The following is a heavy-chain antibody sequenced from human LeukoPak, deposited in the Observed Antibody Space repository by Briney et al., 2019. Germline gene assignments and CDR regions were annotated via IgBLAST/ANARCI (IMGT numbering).Heavy chain of an antibody. J-gene: IGHJ4*02. V-gene: IGHV3-30*02. Sequence: GGSLRLSCAASGFTFSSYGMHWVRQAPGKGLEWVAFIRYDGSNKYYADSVKGRFTISRDNSKNTLYLQINSLRAEDTAIYYCAKAPMEDTWYIHFDYWGQGTLVTVSS. D-gene: IGHD6-13*01. CDR3: AKAPMEDTWYIHFDY. CDR1: GFTFSSYG. CDR2: IRYDGSNK.